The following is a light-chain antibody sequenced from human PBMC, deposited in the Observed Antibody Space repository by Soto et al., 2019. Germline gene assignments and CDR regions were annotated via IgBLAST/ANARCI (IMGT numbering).Light chain of an antibody. Sequence: AIRMTQSPSSLSASTGDRVTITCRASQGISSYLAWYQQKPGKAPKLLIYAASTLQSGVPSRFSGSGSGTDFTLTISCLQSEDFAPYYCQQYYSYPPGFGGGTKVEIK. J-gene: IGKJ4*01. V-gene: IGKV1-8*01. CDR2: AAS. CDR3: QQYYSYPPG. CDR1: QGISSY.